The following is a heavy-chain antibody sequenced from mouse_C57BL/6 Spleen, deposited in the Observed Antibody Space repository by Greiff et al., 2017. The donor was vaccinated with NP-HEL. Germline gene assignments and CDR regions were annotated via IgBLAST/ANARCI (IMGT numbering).Heavy chain of an antibody. CDR3: ASRSHYYGSTWFAY. D-gene: IGHD1-1*01. CDR1: GYSITSGYY. V-gene: IGHV3-6*01. Sequence: EVQLQQSGPGLVKPSQSLSLTCSVTGYSITSGYYWNWIRQFPGNKLEWMGYISYDGSNNYNPSLKNRISVTRDTSKNQFFLKLNSVTTEDTATYYCASRSHYYGSTWFAYWGQGTLVTVSA. CDR2: ISYDGSN. J-gene: IGHJ3*01.